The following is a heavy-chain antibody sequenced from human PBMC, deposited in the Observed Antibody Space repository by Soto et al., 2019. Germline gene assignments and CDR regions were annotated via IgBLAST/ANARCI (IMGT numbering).Heavy chain of an antibody. V-gene: IGHV3-23*01. CDR2: ISGSGGIT. Sequence: GGSLRLSCAASGFPFSSYAMSWVRQAPGKGLELVSGISGSGGITYYADSVKGRFTISRDNSKNTLYLQMNSLRADDTAVYFCAKSLSASPNYFFDSWGQGTLVTVPQ. CDR1: GFPFSSYA. J-gene: IGHJ4*02. CDR3: AKSLSASPNYFFDS. D-gene: IGHD1-1*01.